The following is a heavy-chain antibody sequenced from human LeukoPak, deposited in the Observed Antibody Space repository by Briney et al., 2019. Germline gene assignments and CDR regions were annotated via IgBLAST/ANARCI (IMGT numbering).Heavy chain of an antibody. CDR3: ATGASAGYFQH. CDR2: ISSSGFTI. V-gene: IGHV3-48*03. J-gene: IGHJ1*01. D-gene: IGHD6-13*01. CDR1: GFTFSSYE. Sequence: PGGSLRLSCAASGFTFSSYEMNWVRQAPGKGLEWVSYISSSGFTIYYADSVKGRFTISRDNAENSLYLQMNSLRAEDTAVYYCATGASAGYFQHWGQGTLVTVSS.